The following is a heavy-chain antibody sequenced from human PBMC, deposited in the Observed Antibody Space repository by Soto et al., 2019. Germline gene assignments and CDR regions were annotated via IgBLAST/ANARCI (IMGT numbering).Heavy chain of an antibody. CDR2: IIPIFGTA. Sequence: SVKVSCKASGGTFSSYAISWVRQAPGQGLEWMGGIIPIFGTANYAQKFQGRVTITADESTSTAYMELSSLRSEDTAVYYCAREGGSGKNYYYGMDVWGQGTTVTVSS. J-gene: IGHJ6*02. D-gene: IGHD3-10*01. CDR1: GGTFSSYA. CDR3: AREGGSGKNYYYGMDV. V-gene: IGHV1-69*13.